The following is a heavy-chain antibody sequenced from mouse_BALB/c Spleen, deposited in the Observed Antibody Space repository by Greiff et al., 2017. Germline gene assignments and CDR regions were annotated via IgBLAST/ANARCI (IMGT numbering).Heavy chain of an antibody. CDR1: GFTFSSYT. CDR3: ASSYYYGSSYAMDY. Sequence: DVKLVESGGGLVQPGGSLKLSCAASGFTFSSYTMSWVRQTPEKRLEWVAYISNGGGSTYYPDTVKGRFTISRDNAKNTLYLQMSSLKSEDTAMYYCASSYYYGSSYAMDYWGQGTSVTVSS. V-gene: IGHV5-12-2*01. J-gene: IGHJ4*01. D-gene: IGHD1-1*01. CDR2: ISNGGGST.